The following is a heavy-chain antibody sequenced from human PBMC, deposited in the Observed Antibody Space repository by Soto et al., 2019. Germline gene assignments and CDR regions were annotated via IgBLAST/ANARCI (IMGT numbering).Heavy chain of an antibody. Sequence: GGSLRLSCAASGFTFSSYWMSWVRQAPGKGLEWVANIKQDGSEKYYVDSVKGRFTISRDNAKNSLYLQMNSLRAEDTAVYYCARSLLYYYDSSGYYPRGAYFDYWGRGTLVTVSS. CDR2: IKQDGSEK. J-gene: IGHJ4*02. CDR1: GFTFSSYW. CDR3: ARSLLYYYDSSGYYPRGAYFDY. V-gene: IGHV3-7*05. D-gene: IGHD3-22*01.